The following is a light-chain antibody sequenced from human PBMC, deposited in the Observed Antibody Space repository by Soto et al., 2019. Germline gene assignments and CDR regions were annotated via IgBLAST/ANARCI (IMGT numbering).Light chain of an antibody. J-gene: IGKJ4*01. Sequence: DIVMTQSPDSLAVSLGERATINCKSSQNILSSSDNLNYLAWYQQKPGQPPRVLLYWASTRESGVPDRFSGRGSGTDFSLTITSLQAEEVAVYYCQQSYGAPLTFGGGTKVEIK. CDR1: QNILSSSDNLNY. CDR2: WAS. CDR3: QQSYGAPLT. V-gene: IGKV4-1*01.